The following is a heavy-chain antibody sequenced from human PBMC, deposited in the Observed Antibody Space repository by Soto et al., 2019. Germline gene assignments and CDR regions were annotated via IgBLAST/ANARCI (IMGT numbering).Heavy chain of an antibody. CDR1: GFTFSSYA. CDR2: VSAGGDMT. J-gene: IGHJ6*02. V-gene: IGHV3-23*01. D-gene: IGHD2-15*01. Sequence: DVQLLESGGHLVQPGGSLRLSCAASGFTFSSYAMSWVRQAPGKGLEWVSSVSAGGDMTYYSDSVKGRFTISRDNSNNVLFLQMNSRRIEDTALYYCARGDRGGSGSPASYYYAGLDVWGQGTTVTVS. CDR3: ARGDRGGSGSPASYYYAGLDV.